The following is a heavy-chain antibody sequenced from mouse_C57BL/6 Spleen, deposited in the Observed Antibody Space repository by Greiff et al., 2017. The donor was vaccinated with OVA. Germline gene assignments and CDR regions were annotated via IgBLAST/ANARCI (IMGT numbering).Heavy chain of an antibody. J-gene: IGHJ2*01. CDR3: ARSSTGAYFDY. D-gene: IGHD4-1*02. Sequence: VQLQQSGPELVKPGASVKISCKASGYAFSSSWMNWVKQRPGKGLEWIGRIYPGDGDTNYNGKFKGKATLTADKSSSTAYMQLSSLTSEDSAVYFCARSSTGAYFDYWGQGTTLTVSS. CDR1: GYAFSSSW. CDR2: IYPGDGDT. V-gene: IGHV1-82*01.